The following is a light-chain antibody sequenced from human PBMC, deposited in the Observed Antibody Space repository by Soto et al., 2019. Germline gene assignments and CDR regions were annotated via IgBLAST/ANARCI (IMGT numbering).Light chain of an antibody. Sequence: EIVLPQSAATHSLSTRARSTLSCRASKSISXYLXWYXXKXGXXXKXXXYDVSIRASGVPARFSATGYETDFTLTISSLQSEDSAIYFCQQYNNGPKSFGHGKQVEIK. CDR2: DVS. CDR3: QQYNNGPKS. J-gene: IGKJ5*01. V-gene: IGKV3-11*01. CDR1: KSISXY.